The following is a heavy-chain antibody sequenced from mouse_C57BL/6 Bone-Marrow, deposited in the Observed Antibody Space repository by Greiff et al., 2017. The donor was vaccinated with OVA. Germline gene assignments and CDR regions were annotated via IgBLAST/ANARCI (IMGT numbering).Heavy chain of an antibody. D-gene: IGHD2-5*01. V-gene: IGHV2-6-1*01. Sequence: VKLMESGPGLVAPSQSLSITCTVSGFSLTSYGVHWVRQPPGKGLEWLVVIWSDGSTTYNSALKSRLSISKDNSKSQVFLKMNRLQTDDTAMYYCARQSNPYYYAMDYWGQGTSVTVSS. CDR1: GFSLTSYG. CDR2: IWSDGST. CDR3: ARQSNPYYYAMDY. J-gene: IGHJ4*01.